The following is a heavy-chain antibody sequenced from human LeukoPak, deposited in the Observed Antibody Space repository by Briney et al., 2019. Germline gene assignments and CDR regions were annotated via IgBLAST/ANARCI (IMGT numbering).Heavy chain of an antibody. V-gene: IGHV1-46*01. Sequence: GASVKVSCKASAYTFTSYYMHWVRQAPGQGLEWMGISNPSGGSTSYAQKFQGRVTMTRDTSTSTVYMELSSLRSDDTAVYYCARDRRGYCSSTSCYTNWFDPWGQGTLVTVSS. CDR3: ARDRRGYCSSTSCYTNWFDP. J-gene: IGHJ5*02. D-gene: IGHD2-2*02. CDR2: SNPSGGST. CDR1: AYTFTSYY.